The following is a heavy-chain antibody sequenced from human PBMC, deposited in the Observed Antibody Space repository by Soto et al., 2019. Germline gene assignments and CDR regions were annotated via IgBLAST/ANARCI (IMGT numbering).Heavy chain of an antibody. J-gene: IGHJ6*02. V-gene: IGHV4-59*01. Sequence: SETLSLTCTVSGGSISSYYWSWIRQPPGKGLEWIGYIYYSGSTNYNPSLKSRVTISVDTSKNQFSLKLSSVTAADTAVYYCARGVVVVPAATNYYYYGMDVWGQRTTVTVSS. CDR2: IYYSGST. CDR3: ARGVVVVPAATNYYYYGMDV. D-gene: IGHD2-2*01. CDR1: GGSISSYY.